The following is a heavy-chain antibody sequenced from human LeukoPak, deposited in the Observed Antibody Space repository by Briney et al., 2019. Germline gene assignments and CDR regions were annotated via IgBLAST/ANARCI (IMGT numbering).Heavy chain of an antibody. Sequence: GVSVRLSCAASGFTFSSYEVMWVRQAPGGGGVWVSYISSSGRTIYYADSGKGRFTISRDNAKNSLYLQMNSLRAEDTAVYYCARGTGRGSYFAGVYWGQGTLVTVSS. D-gene: IGHD1-26*01. V-gene: IGHV3-48*03. J-gene: IGHJ4*02. CDR3: ARGTGRGSYFAGVY. CDR1: GFTFSSYE. CDR2: ISSSGRTI.